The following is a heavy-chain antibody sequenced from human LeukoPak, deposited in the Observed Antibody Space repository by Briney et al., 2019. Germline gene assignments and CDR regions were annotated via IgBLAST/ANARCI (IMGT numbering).Heavy chain of an antibody. Sequence: GGSLRLSCAASGFTFSRLWMYWVRQAPGKGLEWVANIKQDGSAKPYVDSVKGRFTISRDNAKNSLFLQMNSLRAEDTAVYYCARDNGWSADFWGQGTLVTVSS. CDR2: IKQDGSAK. D-gene: IGHD2-15*01. J-gene: IGHJ4*02. CDR3: ARDNGWSADF. CDR1: GFTFSRLW. V-gene: IGHV3-7*03.